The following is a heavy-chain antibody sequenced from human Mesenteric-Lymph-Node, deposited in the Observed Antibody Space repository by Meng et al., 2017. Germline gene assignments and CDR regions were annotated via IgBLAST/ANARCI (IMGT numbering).Heavy chain of an antibody. Sequence: EVQLLESGGDLVQPGGSRRLSCAASGFSFSSYAMNWVRQAPGKGLEWVSGISGSGDATYYADSVKGRFTISRDNSRNTVYLQMRSLRAEDTAVYYCAKVLAGYDYWRWFDPWGQGTLVTVSS. CDR3: AKVLAGYDYWRWFDP. V-gene: IGHV3-23*01. CDR1: GFSFSSYA. J-gene: IGHJ5*02. CDR2: ISGSGDAT. D-gene: IGHD3-16*01.